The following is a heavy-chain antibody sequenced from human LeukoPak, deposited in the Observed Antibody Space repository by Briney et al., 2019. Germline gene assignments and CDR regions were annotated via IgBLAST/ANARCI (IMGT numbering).Heavy chain of an antibody. CDR2: MNPNSGNT. V-gene: IGHV1-8*01. J-gene: IGHJ6*03. CDR3: ATGTGGPEHHYYYYYYMDV. D-gene: IGHD3/OR15-3a*01. Sequence: ASVKVSCKASGYTFTSYDINWVRQATGQGLEWMGWMNPNSGNTVYAQKFQGRVAMTRNTSINTAYMELSSLRFDDTAVYYCATGTGGPEHHYYYYYYMDVWGKGTTVTVSS. CDR1: GYTFTSYD.